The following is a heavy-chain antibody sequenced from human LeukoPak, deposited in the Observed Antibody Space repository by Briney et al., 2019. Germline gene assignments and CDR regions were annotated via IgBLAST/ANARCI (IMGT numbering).Heavy chain of an antibody. J-gene: IGHJ2*01. CDR3: ARYDFILISYFDL. CDR2: MNPNSGNT. V-gene: IGHV1-8*02. D-gene: IGHD3-3*01. CDR1: GGTFSSYA. Sequence: ASVKVSCKASGGTFSSYAINWVRQATGQGLEWMGWMNPNSGNTGYAQKFQGRVTMTRNTSISTAYMELSSLRSEDTAVYHCARYDFILISYFDLWGRGALVTVSS.